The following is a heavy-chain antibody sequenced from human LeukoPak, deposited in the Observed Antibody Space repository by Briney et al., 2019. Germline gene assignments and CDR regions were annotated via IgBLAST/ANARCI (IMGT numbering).Heavy chain of an antibody. CDR3: ARNDYYDSSGYYRV. CDR2: IYYSGST. CDR1: GGSISSYY. D-gene: IGHD3-22*01. V-gene: IGHV4-59*08. J-gene: IGHJ4*02. Sequence: SETLSLTCAVYGGSISSYYWSWIRQPPGKGLEWIGYIYYSGSTNYNPSLKSRVTISVDTSKNQFSLKLSSVTAADTAVYYCARNDYYDSSGYYRVWGQGTLVTVSS.